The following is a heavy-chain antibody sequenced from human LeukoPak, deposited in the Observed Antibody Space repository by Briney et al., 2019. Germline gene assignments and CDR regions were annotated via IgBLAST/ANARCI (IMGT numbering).Heavy chain of an antibody. CDR1: GFTCSSYW. V-gene: IGHV3-74*01. D-gene: IGHD1-26*01. CDR2: INSDGSST. J-gene: IGHJ5*02. Sequence: GGSLRLSCAASGFTCSSYWMHWVRQAPGKGLVWVSRINSDGSSTSYADSVKGRFTISRDNAKNTLYLQMNSLRAEDTAVYYCARGSTRGSWFDPWGQGTLVTVSS. CDR3: ARGSTRGSWFDP.